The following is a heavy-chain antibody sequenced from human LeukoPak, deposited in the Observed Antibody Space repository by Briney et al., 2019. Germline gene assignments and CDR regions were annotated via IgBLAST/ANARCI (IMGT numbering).Heavy chain of an antibody. CDR1: GGTFSSYA. CDR3: ARGNWDSSGWYYDY. D-gene: IGHD6-19*01. Sequence: ASVKGSCKASGGTFSSYAISWVRQAPGQGLEWMGRIISIFGTANYAQKFQGRVTITTDESTNTAYMELSSLRSEDTAVYYCARGNWDSSGWYYDYWGQGTLVTVSS. CDR2: IISIFGTA. V-gene: IGHV1-69*05. J-gene: IGHJ4*02.